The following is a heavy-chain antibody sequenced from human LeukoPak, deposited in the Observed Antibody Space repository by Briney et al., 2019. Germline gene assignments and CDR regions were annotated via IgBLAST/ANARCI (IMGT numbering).Heavy chain of an antibody. V-gene: IGHV1-46*01. Sequence: GASVKVSCKASGYTFTNYYMHWVRQAPGQGLEWMGIINPSGGSTSYAQKFQGRLTMTRDTSISTAYMELSRLRFDDTAVCYCAREGSFGYATGNYYMDVWGKGTTVTVSS. D-gene: IGHD3-10*01. J-gene: IGHJ6*03. CDR3: AREGSFGYATGNYYMDV. CDR2: INPSGGST. CDR1: GYTFTNYY.